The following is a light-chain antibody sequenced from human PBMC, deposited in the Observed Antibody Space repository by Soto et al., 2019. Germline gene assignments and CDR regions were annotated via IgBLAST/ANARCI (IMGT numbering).Light chain of an antibody. Sequence: DIQMTQSPSTLSGSVGDRVTITCRASQTISSWLAWYQQKPGKAPKLLIHKASTLKSGVPSRFSGSGSGTEFTLTISSLQPDDFAVYYCQQYNNWPTFGGGTKVDIK. J-gene: IGKJ4*01. CDR1: QTISSW. V-gene: IGKV1-5*03. CDR3: QQYNNWPT. CDR2: KAS.